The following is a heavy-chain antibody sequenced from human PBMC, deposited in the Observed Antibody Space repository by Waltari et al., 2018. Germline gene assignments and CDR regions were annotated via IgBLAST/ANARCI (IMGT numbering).Heavy chain of an antibody. Sequence: EVQLVESGGGLVQPGGSLRLSCAASGFTFSSYWLSWVRPAPGKGLEWVANIKQDGSEKYYVDSVKGRFTISRDNAKNSLYLQMNSLRAEDTAVYYCAREPLAYDFWSGYYHDYWGQGTLVTVSS. CDR3: AREPLAYDFWSGYYHDY. CDR1: GFTFSSYW. CDR2: IKQDGSEK. D-gene: IGHD3-3*01. V-gene: IGHV3-7*01. J-gene: IGHJ4*02.